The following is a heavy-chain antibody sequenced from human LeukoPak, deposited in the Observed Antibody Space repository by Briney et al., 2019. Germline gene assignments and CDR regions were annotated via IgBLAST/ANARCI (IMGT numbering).Heavy chain of an antibody. CDR2: INSDGSST. CDR1: GFTFSSYW. Sequence: GGSLRLSCAASGFTFSSYWMHWVRQAPGKGLVWVSRINSDGSSTSYADSVKGRFTISRDNAKNTLYLQMNSLRAEDTAVYYCARRIAVAGNFDYWGQGALVTVSS. D-gene: IGHD6-19*01. J-gene: IGHJ4*02. CDR3: ARRIAVAGNFDY. V-gene: IGHV3-74*01.